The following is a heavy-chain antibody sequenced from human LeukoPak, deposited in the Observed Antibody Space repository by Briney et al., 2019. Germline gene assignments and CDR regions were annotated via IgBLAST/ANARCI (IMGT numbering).Heavy chain of an antibody. CDR1: GYSFTSYW. V-gene: IGHV5-51*01. J-gene: IGHJ3*02. Sequence: GDSLKISCKGSGYSFTSYWIGWVRQMPGKGLEWMGIIYPGDSDTRYSPSFQGQVTISADKSISTAYLQWSSLKASDTAEYHCASRDYEGAFDIWGQGTMVTVSS. CDR3: ASRDYEGAFDI. D-gene: IGHD4-17*01. CDR2: IYPGDSDT.